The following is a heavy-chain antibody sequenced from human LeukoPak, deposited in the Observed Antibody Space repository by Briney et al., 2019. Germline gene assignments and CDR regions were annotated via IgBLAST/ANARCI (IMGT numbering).Heavy chain of an antibody. D-gene: IGHD3-3*01. CDR1: GFTFSSYA. Sequence: AGRPLRLSCPACGFTFSSYAMPWVRQAPGKRLDWVAVISYDGSNKYYADSVNGGFTISRDNAKNTLYLQMNCLRAEETAVYYCAKSGVGDAFDIWGQGTMVPVSS. J-gene: IGHJ3*02. CDR3: AKSGVGDAFDI. CDR2: ISYDGSNK. V-gene: IGHV3-30*18.